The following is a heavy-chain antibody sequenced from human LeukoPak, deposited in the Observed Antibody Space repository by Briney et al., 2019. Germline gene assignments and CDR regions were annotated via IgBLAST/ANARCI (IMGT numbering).Heavy chain of an antibody. CDR3: AKDGIAVAGPVNWFDP. CDR2: ISGSGGST. CDR1: GFTFSSYA. Sequence: GGSLRLSCAASGFTFSSYAMSWVRQAPGKGLEWVSAISGSGGSTYYADSVKGRFTISRDNSKNTLYLQMNNLRAEDTAVYYCAKDGIAVAGPVNWFDPWGQGTLVTVSS. V-gene: IGHV3-23*01. D-gene: IGHD6-19*01. J-gene: IGHJ5*02.